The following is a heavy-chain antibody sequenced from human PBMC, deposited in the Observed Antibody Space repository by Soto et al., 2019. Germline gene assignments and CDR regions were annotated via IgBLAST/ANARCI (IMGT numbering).Heavy chain of an antibody. CDR1: GGSLSSYY. D-gene: IGHD4-17*01. V-gene: IGHV4-59*12. Sequence: SDTLSLTCVVSGGSLSSYYWSWIRQPPGKGLEWIGYIYHSGSTYYNPSLKSRVTISVDRSKNQFSLKLSSVTAADTAVYYCARGMTTVTTFDYWGQGTLVTVSS. CDR3: ARGMTTVTTFDY. J-gene: IGHJ4*02. CDR2: IYHSGST.